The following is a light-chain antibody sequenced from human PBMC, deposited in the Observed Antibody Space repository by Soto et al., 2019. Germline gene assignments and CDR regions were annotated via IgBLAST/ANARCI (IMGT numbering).Light chain of an antibody. Sequence: QSVLTQPASVSGSPGQSITISCTGTSSDVGGYNYVSWYQQHPGKAPKLMIYDVSNRPSGVSNRFSGSKSGNTASLTISGLPAEDEADYYCSSYTSSITLYVFGTGTKLTVL. V-gene: IGLV2-14*01. CDR3: SSYTSSITLYV. CDR2: DVS. CDR1: SSDVGGYNY. J-gene: IGLJ1*01.